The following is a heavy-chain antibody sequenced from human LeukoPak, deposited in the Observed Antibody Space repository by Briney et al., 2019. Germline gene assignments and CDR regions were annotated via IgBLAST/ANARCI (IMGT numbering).Heavy chain of an antibody. Sequence: PGRSLRLSCAASGHTFTKSPMHWVRQAPGKGLEWVAVISYDGSSIFYVDSVKGRFTISRDNSKNTLYLQMNSLRAEDTALYYCARAPPSSPEYFDYWGQGTLVTVSS. V-gene: IGHV3-30*04. D-gene: IGHD6-6*01. J-gene: IGHJ4*02. CDR1: GHTFTKSP. CDR3: ARAPPSSPEYFDY. CDR2: ISYDGSSI.